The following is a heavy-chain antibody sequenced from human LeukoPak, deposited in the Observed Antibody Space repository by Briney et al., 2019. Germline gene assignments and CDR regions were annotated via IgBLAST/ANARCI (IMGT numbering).Heavy chain of an antibody. CDR2: IKQDGSEK. CDR1: GFTFTNYW. Sequence: GGSLTLSCAASGFTFTNYWMSWVRQAPGTGLEWVANIKQDGSEKYYVDSVRGRFTITRDNAKNSLYLQMNSLRAEDTAVYYCAREKKGYYILNFNYYYYYMDVWGKGTTVTISS. J-gene: IGHJ6*03. V-gene: IGHV3-7*01. D-gene: IGHD3-9*01. CDR3: AREKKGYYILNFNYYYYYMDV.